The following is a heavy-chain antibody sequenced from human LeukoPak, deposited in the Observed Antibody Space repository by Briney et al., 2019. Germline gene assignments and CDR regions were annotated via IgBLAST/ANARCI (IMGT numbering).Heavy chain of an antibody. Sequence: SETLSLTCSVSGSSFNTYYWSWLRQPAGKALEWIGRIHTSGSADYSPSLQSRVTISVDMSKKEFSLKLTSVTAADTAVYYCARDIVYLIDEDYGWGQGILVTVSS. D-gene: IGHD4-17*01. CDR3: ARDIVYLIDEDYG. V-gene: IGHV4-4*07. CDR1: GSSFNTYY. J-gene: IGHJ4*02. CDR2: IHTSGSA.